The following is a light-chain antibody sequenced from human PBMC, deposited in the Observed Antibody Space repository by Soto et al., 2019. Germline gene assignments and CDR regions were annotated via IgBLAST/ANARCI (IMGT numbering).Light chain of an antibody. CDR1: QSVGGN. Sequence: TVLTQSPVTLSLSPGERATLSCRASQSVGGNVAWYQHKPGQAPKLLISGASSRAPGIPDRFSGSGSGTDFTLTISSLEAEDFAVYYCQQRSNWPLTFGGGTKVDIK. CDR2: GAS. J-gene: IGKJ4*01. CDR3: QQRSNWPLT. V-gene: IGKV3-11*01.